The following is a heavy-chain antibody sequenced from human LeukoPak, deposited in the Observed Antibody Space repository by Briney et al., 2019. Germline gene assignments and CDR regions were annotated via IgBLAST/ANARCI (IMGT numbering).Heavy chain of an antibody. V-gene: IGHV3-66*01. CDR1: GFTVSSNY. Sequence: GGSLRLSRAASGFTVSSNYMSWVRQAPGKGLERVSVIYIGGSTYYADSVKGRFTISRDNAKNSLYLQMNSLRAEDTAVYYCARGRGKCIAAAMFDPWGQGTLVTVSS. CDR3: ARGRGKCIAAAMFDP. D-gene: IGHD6-13*01. CDR2: IYIGGST. J-gene: IGHJ5*02.